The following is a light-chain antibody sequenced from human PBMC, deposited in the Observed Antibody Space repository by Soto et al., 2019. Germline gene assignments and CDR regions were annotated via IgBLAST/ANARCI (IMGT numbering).Light chain of an antibody. Sequence: QSVLTQPASVSGSPGQSITISCTGTSSDVGGYNYVSWYQQHPGKAPKLMIYEVGNRPSGVSNRFSGSKSGNTASLTISGLQAEDEADYYCSSYTSSNTGVFGTGTKVTVL. J-gene: IGLJ1*01. CDR2: EVG. V-gene: IGLV2-14*01. CDR3: SSYTSSNTGV. CDR1: SSDVGGYNY.